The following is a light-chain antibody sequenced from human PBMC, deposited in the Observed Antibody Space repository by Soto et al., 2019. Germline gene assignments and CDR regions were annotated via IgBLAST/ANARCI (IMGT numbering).Light chain of an antibody. Sequence: DIQMTQSPSSLSASVGDRVTITCRASQSISSYLNWYQQKPGKAPKLLIYAASRLQSGVPSRFSGSGSGTDFTLTISSLQPEAFATYYCQQSYSTPPITFGQGTKLEIK. CDR1: QSISSY. J-gene: IGKJ2*01. CDR3: QQSYSTPPIT. CDR2: AAS. V-gene: IGKV1-39*01.